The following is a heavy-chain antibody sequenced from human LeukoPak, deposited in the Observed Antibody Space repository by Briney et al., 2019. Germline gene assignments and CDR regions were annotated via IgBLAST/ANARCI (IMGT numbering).Heavy chain of an antibody. V-gene: IGHV3-23*01. D-gene: IGHD1-26*01. CDR1: GFTFSNYA. Sequence: GGSLRLSCAASGFTFSNYAMSWVRQAPGKGLEWVSGISGTGTSTYYAESVKGRFTVSRDNSKNTLYLQMNSLRAEDTAVYFCARETSAYWGQGTLVTISS. J-gene: IGHJ4*02. CDR2: ISGTGTST. CDR3: ARETSAY.